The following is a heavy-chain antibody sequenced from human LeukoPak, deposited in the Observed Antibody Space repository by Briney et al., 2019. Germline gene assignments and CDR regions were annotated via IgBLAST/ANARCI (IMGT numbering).Heavy chain of an antibody. D-gene: IGHD3-9*01. Sequence: GASVKVSCKASGFTFTSSAMQWVRQARGQRLEWIGWIVVGSGNTNYAQKFQERVTITRDMSTSTAYMELSSLRSEDTAVYYCAREGHYDILTGYLEGWFDPWGQGTLVTVSS. CDR3: AREGHYDILTGYLEGWFDP. CDR2: IVVGSGNT. V-gene: IGHV1-58*02. J-gene: IGHJ5*02. CDR1: GFTFTSSA.